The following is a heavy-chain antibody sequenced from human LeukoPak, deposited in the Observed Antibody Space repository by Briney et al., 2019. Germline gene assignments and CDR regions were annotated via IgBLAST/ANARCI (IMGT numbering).Heavy chain of an antibody. Sequence: GRSLRLSCAASGFTFSSYAMHWVRQAPGKGLEWVAVISYDGSNKYYADSVKGRFTISRDNSKNTLYLQMNSLRAEDTAVYYCARDETRQQWLLKLDYWGQGTLVTVSS. D-gene: IGHD6-19*01. J-gene: IGHJ4*02. CDR3: ARDETRQQWLLKLDY. V-gene: IGHV3-30*04. CDR1: GFTFSSYA. CDR2: ISYDGSNK.